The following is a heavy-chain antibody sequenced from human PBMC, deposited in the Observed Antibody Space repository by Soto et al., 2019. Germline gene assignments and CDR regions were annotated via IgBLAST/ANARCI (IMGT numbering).Heavy chain of an antibody. V-gene: IGHV5-51*01. CDR3: ARIIGYCRNNDCSWTFDV. J-gene: IGHJ3*01. CDR2: FYPGDSTS. D-gene: IGHD2-15*01. CDR1: GYSFISYW. Sequence: GESLKISCKTSGYSFISYWVAWVRQLPGKGLEWMGTFYPGDSTSAYSPSFQGQVTISVDTSITTAYLQLNSLKASDTAMYYCARIIGYCRNNDCSWTFDVWGQGTMVTVSS.